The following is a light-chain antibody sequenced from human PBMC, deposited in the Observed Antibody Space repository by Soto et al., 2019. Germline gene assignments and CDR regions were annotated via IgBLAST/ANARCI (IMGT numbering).Light chain of an antibody. V-gene: IGKV1-39*01. Sequence: SHLNLSPTVLSASVGDRITKPCRASQSITNYLNWYQQKPGKAPKVLMSAASTLQGGVPSRFSGSGSGTDFTLTISSLQPEDFATYYCQQSYTIPITFGQGTRLEIK. CDR1: QSITNY. CDR2: AAS. J-gene: IGKJ5*01. CDR3: QQSYTIPIT.